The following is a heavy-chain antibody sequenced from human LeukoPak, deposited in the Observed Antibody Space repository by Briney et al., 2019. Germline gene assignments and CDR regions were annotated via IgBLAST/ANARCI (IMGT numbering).Heavy chain of an antibody. J-gene: IGHJ3*02. V-gene: IGHV3-30-3*01. Sequence: GGSLRLSCSASGFTFSSYAMLCLRQAPGKRLDWSAVVSSDGNTQYYADSEKGRFTISRDNSNNTLCLQMNSLRADDTAIYYCARRRIVGSTFDVFDIWGQGTRVTLS. CDR1: GFTFSSYA. CDR3: ARRRIVGSTFDVFDI. CDR2: VSSDGNTQ. D-gene: IGHD1-26*01.